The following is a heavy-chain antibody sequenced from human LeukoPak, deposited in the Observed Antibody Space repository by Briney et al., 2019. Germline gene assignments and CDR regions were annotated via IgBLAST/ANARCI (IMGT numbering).Heavy chain of an antibody. Sequence: SETLSLTCAVSGGSISSGGYSWSWVRQPPGKGLEWIGYIYHSGSTYYNPSLKSRVTISVDRSKNQSSLKLSSVTAADTAVYYCARVVAVAGTRWFDPWGQGTLVTVSS. D-gene: IGHD6-19*01. V-gene: IGHV4-30-2*01. CDR3: ARVVAVAGTRWFDP. CDR1: GGSISSGGYS. J-gene: IGHJ5*02. CDR2: IYHSGST.